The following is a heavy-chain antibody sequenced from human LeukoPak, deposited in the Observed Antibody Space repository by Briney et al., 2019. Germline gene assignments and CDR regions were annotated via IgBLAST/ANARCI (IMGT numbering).Heavy chain of an antibody. V-gene: IGHV3-48*01. CDR2: ISSSSSSTI. J-gene: IGHJ5*02. Sequence: GGSLRLSCAASGFTFSSYSMNWVRQAPGKGLEWVSYISSSSSSTIYYADSVKGRFTISRDNAKNSLYLQMNSLRAEDTAVYYCARGVRVYCSSTSCYLDPWGQGTLVTVSS. CDR1: GFTFSSYS. D-gene: IGHD2-2*01. CDR3: ARGVRVYCSSTSCYLDP.